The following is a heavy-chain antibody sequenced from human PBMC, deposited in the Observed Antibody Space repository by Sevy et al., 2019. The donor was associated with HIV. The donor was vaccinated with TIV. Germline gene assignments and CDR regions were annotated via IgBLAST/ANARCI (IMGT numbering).Heavy chain of an antibody. CDR3: ARASIAAPGAPFDY. D-gene: IGHD6-13*01. J-gene: IGHJ4*02. V-gene: IGHV4-34*01. CDR1: GGSFSGDY. Sequence: SETLYLTCAVYGGSFSGDYWSWIRHPPGKGLEWIGEINHSGSTNYYPSLKSRVTISVDTSKNQFSLKLSSVTAADTAVYYCARASIAAPGAPFDYWGQGTLVTVSS. CDR2: INHSGST.